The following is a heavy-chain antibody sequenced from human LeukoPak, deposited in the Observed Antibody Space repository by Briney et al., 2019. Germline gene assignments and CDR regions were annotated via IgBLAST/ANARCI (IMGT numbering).Heavy chain of an antibody. J-gene: IGHJ3*02. D-gene: IGHD3-10*01. CDR1: GYTFTSYG. Sequence: ASVKVSCKASGYTFTSYGISWVRQAPGQGLEWMGWISAYNGNTNYAQKLQGRVPMTTDTSTSTAYMELRSLRSDDTAVYYCARGTLTMVRGRTWAFDIWGQGTMVTVSS. CDR3: ARGTLTMVRGRTWAFDI. V-gene: IGHV1-18*01. CDR2: ISAYNGNT.